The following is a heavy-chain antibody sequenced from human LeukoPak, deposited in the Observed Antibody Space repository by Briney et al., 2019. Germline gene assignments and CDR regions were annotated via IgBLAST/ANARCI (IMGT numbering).Heavy chain of an antibody. Sequence: SVKVSCKASGGTFANYAISWVRKAPGQGLEWMGGIIPIFGTGHSAQKFQGRLTITVDESTRTTYMELSSLRSDDTAVYYCAKGHDDFRQFDFWGQGTLVIVSS. V-gene: IGHV1-69*13. J-gene: IGHJ4*02. CDR1: GGTFANYA. CDR3: AKGHDDFRQFDF. CDR2: IIPIFGTG. D-gene: IGHD3-3*01.